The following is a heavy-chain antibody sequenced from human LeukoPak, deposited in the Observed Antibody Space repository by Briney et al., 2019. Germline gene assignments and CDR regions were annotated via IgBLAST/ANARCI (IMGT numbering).Heavy chain of an antibody. CDR3: AATYYDFWSGQKAPSYYFDY. J-gene: IGHJ4*02. CDR2: ISAYNGNT. D-gene: IGHD3-3*01. V-gene: IGHV1-18*01. CDR1: GYTFTSYG. Sequence: ASVKASCKASGYTFTSYGISWVRQAPGQGLEWMGWISAYNGNTNYAQKLQGRVTMTTDTSTSTAYMELRSLRSDDTAVYYCAATYYDFWSGQKAPSYYFDYWGQGTLVTVSS.